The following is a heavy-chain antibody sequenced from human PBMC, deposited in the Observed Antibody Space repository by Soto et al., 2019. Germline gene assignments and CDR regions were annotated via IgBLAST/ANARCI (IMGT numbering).Heavy chain of an antibody. Sequence: PGGSLRLSCAASGFTFSSYSMNWVRQAPGKGLEWVSSISSSSSYIYYADSVKGRFTISRDNAKNSLYLQMNSLRAEDTAVYYCARDPRPDFWSGYYNNWGQGTLVTVSS. J-gene: IGHJ4*02. CDR2: ISSSSSYI. CDR3: ARDPRPDFWSGYYNN. V-gene: IGHV3-21*01. CDR1: GFTFSSYS. D-gene: IGHD3-3*01.